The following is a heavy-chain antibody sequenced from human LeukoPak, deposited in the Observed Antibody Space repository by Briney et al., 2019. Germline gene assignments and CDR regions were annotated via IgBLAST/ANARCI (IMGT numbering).Heavy chain of an antibody. Sequence: ASVKVSCKASGYTFTSYGISWVRQAPGQGLEWMGWISAYNGNTNYAQKLQGRVTMTTDTSTSTAYMELRSLGSDDTAVYYCARGRYYYDSSGYRVGYFDYWGQGTLVTVSS. CDR1: GYTFTSYG. V-gene: IGHV1-18*01. D-gene: IGHD3-22*01. CDR3: ARGRYYYDSSGYRVGYFDY. J-gene: IGHJ4*02. CDR2: ISAYNGNT.